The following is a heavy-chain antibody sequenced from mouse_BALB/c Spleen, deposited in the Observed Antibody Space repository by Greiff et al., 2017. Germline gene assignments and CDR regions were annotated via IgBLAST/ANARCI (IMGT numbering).Heavy chain of an antibody. CDR3: AREGLSLLRSWFAY. CDR1: GFTFSSYG. CDR2: INSNGGST. Sequence: DVMLVESGGGLVQPGGSLKLSCAASGFTFSSYGMSWVRQTPDKRLELVATINSNGGSTYYPDSVKGRFTISRDNAKNTLYLQMSSLKSEDTAMYYCAREGLSLLRSWFAYWGQGTLVTVSA. V-gene: IGHV5-6-3*01. D-gene: IGHD1-2*01. J-gene: IGHJ3*01.